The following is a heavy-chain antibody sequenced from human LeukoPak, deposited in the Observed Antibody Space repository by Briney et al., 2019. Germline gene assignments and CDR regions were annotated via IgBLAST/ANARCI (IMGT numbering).Heavy chain of an antibody. Sequence: GGSLRLSCAASGFTFSSYWMNWVRQAPGKGLEWVANIKQDGSEKYYVDSVKGRFTISRGNAKNSLYLQMNSLRAEDTAVYYCARDSLDCTNGVCYEPEQYYFDYWGQGTLVTVSS. CDR3: ARDSLDCTNGVCYEPEQYYFDY. CDR1: GFTFSSYW. V-gene: IGHV3-7*05. J-gene: IGHJ4*02. D-gene: IGHD2-8*01. CDR2: IKQDGSEK.